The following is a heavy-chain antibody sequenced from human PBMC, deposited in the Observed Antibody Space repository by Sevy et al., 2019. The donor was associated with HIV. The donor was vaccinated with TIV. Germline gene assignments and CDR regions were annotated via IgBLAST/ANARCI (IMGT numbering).Heavy chain of an antibody. V-gene: IGHV1-24*01. J-gene: IGHJ4*02. CDR2: FDPEDGET. Sequence: ASVKVSCKVSGCTLTQLSIHWVRQAPGKGPEWMGRFDPEDGETIYAQKFQGRITMTEDTSTDTAYVELSSLRSEDTAVYYCAAAREYYEDNSGYLDYWGQGTRVTVSS. CDR1: GCTLTQLS. CDR3: AAAREYYEDNSGYLDY. D-gene: IGHD3-22*01.